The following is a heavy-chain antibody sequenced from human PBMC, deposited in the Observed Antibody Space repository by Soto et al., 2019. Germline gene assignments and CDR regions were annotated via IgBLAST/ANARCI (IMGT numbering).Heavy chain of an antibody. Sequence: GGSLRLSCAASGFTFSSYSMNWVRQAPGKGLEWVSSISSSSSYIYYADSVKGRFTISRDNAKNSLYLQMNSLRAEDTAVYYCARGVQHYYGSGSYLAPQDDIWGQGTMVTVSS. CDR1: GFTFSSYS. D-gene: IGHD3-10*01. CDR3: ARGVQHYYGSGSYLAPQDDI. V-gene: IGHV3-21*01. J-gene: IGHJ3*02. CDR2: ISSSSSYI.